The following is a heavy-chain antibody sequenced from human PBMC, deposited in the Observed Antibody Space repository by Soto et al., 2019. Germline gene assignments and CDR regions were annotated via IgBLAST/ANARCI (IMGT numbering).Heavy chain of an antibody. Sequence: SETLSLTCTVSGGSISSGDYYWSWIRQPPRKGLEWIGYIYYSGSTYYNPSLKSRVTISVDTSKNQFSLKLSSVTAADTAVYYCASYSSSSDLDYWGQGTLVTVSS. J-gene: IGHJ4*02. CDR1: GGSISSGDYY. CDR2: IYYSGST. D-gene: IGHD6-6*01. CDR3: ASYSSSSDLDY. V-gene: IGHV4-30-4*01.